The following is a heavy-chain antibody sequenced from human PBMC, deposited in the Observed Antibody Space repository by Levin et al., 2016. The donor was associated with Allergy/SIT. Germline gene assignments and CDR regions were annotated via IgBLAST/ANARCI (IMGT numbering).Heavy chain of an antibody. CDR2: IYYSGST. D-gene: IGHD3-10*01. Sequence: SETLSLTCTVSGGSISSYYWSWIRQPPGKGLEWIGYIYYSGSTNYNPSLKSRVTISVDTSKNQFSLKLSSVTAADTAVYYCAREMASVWFGENYFDYWGQGTLVTVSS. V-gene: IGHV4-59*01. CDR1: GGSISSYY. J-gene: IGHJ4*02. CDR3: AREMASVWFGENYFDY.